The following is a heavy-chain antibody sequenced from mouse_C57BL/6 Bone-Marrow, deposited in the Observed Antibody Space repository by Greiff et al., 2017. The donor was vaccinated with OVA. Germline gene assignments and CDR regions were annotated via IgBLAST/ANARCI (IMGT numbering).Heavy chain of an antibody. J-gene: IGHJ1*03. CDR3: ARAHYSNFWYFDV. CDR1: GYSITSGYY. Sequence: EVKLQESGPGLVKPSQSLSLTCSVTGYSITSGYYWNWIRQFPGNKLEWMGYISYDGSNNYNPSLKNRISITRDTSKNQFFLKLNSVTTEDTATYYCARAHYSNFWYFDVWGTGTTVTVSS. D-gene: IGHD2-5*01. CDR2: ISYDGSN. V-gene: IGHV3-6*01.